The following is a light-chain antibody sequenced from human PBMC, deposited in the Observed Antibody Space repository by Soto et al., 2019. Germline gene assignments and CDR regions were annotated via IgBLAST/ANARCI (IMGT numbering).Light chain of an antibody. CDR1: SSNIGNNY. V-gene: IGLV1-51*01. J-gene: IGLJ2*01. CDR2: DND. Sequence: QAVLTQPPSVSAAPGQKVTISCSGSSSNIGNNYVFRYQQLPGTAPNLLIYDNDKRPSGIPDRFSGSKSGTSATLGITGLQTGDEADYYCATWDRSLSVGVFGGGTKLTVL. CDR3: ATWDRSLSVGV.